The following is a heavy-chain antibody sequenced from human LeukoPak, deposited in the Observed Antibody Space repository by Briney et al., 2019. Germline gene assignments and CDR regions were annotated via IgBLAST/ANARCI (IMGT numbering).Heavy chain of an antibody. CDR3: ARLLTSGTNIRDWFDP. V-gene: IGHV5-51*01. D-gene: IGHD3-16*01. CDR2: IFPADSDT. CDR1: GYSFTSYW. Sequence: GESLKISCKGSGYSFTSYWITWVRQMPGKGLEWMGIIFPADSDTRYNPSFRGQVTLSADKSISTAYLQWSTLKASDTAIYYCARLLTSGTNIRDWFDPWGQGTLVTVSS. J-gene: IGHJ5*02.